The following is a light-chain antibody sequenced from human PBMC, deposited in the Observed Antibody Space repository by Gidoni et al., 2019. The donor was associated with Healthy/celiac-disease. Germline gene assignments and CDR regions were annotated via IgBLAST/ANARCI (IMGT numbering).Light chain of an antibody. V-gene: IGKV1-5*03. CDR1: QSISSW. J-gene: IGKJ1*01. CDR2: KAS. CDR3: RQYGT. Sequence: DIQMTQSPSTLSASVGDRVTITCRASQSISSWSASYQQTPGKATKLLTYKASSLESGVPSRFSGSGSATEFTLTISSLQPDDFATYYCRQYGTFGQGTKVEIK.